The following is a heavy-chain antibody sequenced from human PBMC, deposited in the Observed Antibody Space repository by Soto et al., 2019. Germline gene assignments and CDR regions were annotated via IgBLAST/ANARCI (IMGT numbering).Heavy chain of an antibody. J-gene: IGHJ6*03. CDR3: ARVAEAAAGNYYYYYMDV. CDR2: IWYDGSNK. D-gene: IGHD6-13*01. V-gene: IGHV3-33*01. CDR1: GFSFRSYG. Sequence: GGSLRLSCAASGFSFRSYGMHWVRQAPGKGLEWVAVIWYDGSNKYYADSVKGRFTISRDNSKSALYLQLNTLRAEDTAVYYCARVAEAAAGNYYYYYMDVWGKGTTVTSP.